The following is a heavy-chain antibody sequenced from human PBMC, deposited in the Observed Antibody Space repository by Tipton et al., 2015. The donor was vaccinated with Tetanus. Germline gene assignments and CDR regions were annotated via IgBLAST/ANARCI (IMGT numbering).Heavy chain of an antibody. CDR3: VRRGVVVVPT. CDR2: FYDAETTYNNGETT. J-gene: IGHJ1*01. D-gene: IGHD2-2*01. Sequence: TLSLTCTVSGGSIGRGGYYWAWIRQPPGKGLEWIASFYDAETTYNNGETTYYNPSLKSRVTISADTSKNQLSLQLNSVTAADTAVYYCVRRGVVVVPTWGQGTLITVSS. V-gene: IGHV4-39*01. CDR1: GGSIGRGGYY.